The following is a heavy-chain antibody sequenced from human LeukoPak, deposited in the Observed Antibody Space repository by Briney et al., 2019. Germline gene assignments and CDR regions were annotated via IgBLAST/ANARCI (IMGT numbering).Heavy chain of an antibody. V-gene: IGHV3-11*04. D-gene: IGHD2-15*01. CDR3: ARQYCSGGSCYLNAAFDI. Sequence: GGSLRLSCAASGFTFSDYYMSWLRQAPGKGLEWVSYISSSGSTIYYADSVKGGFTISRDNAKNSLYLQMNSLRDEDTAVYYCARQYCSGGSCYLNAAFDIWGQGTMVTVSS. J-gene: IGHJ3*02. CDR2: ISSSGSTI. CDR1: GFTFSDYY.